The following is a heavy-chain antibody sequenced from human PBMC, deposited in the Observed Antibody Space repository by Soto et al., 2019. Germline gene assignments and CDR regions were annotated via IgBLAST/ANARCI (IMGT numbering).Heavy chain of an antibody. CDR1: GYTFTSYA. J-gene: IGHJ6*02. D-gene: IGHD2-2*01. CDR3: AREAILDYYYGMDV. Sequence: QVQLVQSGAAVKKPGASVKVSCKASGYTFTSYAMHWVRQAPGQRLEWMGWINAGNGNTKYSQKFQGRVTITRDTSASTAYMELSSLRSEDTAVYYCAREAILDYYYGMDVWGQGTTVTVSS. CDR2: INAGNGNT. V-gene: IGHV1-3*01.